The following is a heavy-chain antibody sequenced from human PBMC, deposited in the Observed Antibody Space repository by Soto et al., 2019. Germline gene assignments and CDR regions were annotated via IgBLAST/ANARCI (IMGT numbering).Heavy chain of an antibody. Sequence: LSLTCAASGFTFSSYGMHWVRHAPGKGLEWVAVIWYYGSNKYYADSVKGRFTISRDNSKNTLYLQMNSLRAEDTAVYYCARDIAAAGTNYYYGMDVWGQGTTVTVSS. CDR2: IWYYGSNK. CDR3: ARDIAAAGTNYYYGMDV. D-gene: IGHD6-13*01. V-gene: IGHV3-33*01. J-gene: IGHJ6*02. CDR1: GFTFSSYG.